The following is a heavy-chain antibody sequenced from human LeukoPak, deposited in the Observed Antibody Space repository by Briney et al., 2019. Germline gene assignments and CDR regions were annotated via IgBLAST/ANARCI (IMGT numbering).Heavy chain of an antibody. Sequence: GGSLRLSCAVSGFTFSTYAMHWVRQAPGKGLEWVAVISYDGSNHYYADSVTGRFTISRDNSKNTLYLQMNSLRPEDTAVCYCARAILVITHLDYWGQGTLVTVSS. J-gene: IGHJ4*02. D-gene: IGHD3-22*01. CDR1: GFTFSTYA. CDR3: ARAILVITHLDY. CDR2: ISYDGSNH. V-gene: IGHV3-30-3*01.